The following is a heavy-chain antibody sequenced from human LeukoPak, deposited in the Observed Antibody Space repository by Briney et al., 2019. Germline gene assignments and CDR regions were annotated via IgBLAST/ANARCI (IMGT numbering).Heavy chain of an antibody. V-gene: IGHV3-23*01. CDR2: ITGSGGFT. J-gene: IGHJ4*02. CDR1: GFPFSTYA. Sequence: GGSLRLSCAASGFPFSTYAMNWVRQAPGKGLEWVSVITGSGGFTQYADSVKGRFTISRDNSKNTVYLQMNSLRVDDTALYYCVRSLDYWGQGTLVTVSS. CDR3: VRSLDY.